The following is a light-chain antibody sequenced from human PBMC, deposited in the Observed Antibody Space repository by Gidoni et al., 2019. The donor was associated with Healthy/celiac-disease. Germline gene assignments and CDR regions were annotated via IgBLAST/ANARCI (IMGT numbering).Light chain of an antibody. CDR3: QQYGSSPPWT. J-gene: IGKJ1*01. CDR2: GAS. Sequence: EIVLTQSPGTLSLSPGERATLSCRASQSVSSSYLAWHQQKPGQAPRLLIYGASSRATGIPDRFSGSGSGTDFTLTISRLEPEDFAVYYCQQYGSSPPWTFGQXTKVEIK. V-gene: IGKV3-20*01. CDR1: QSVSSSY.